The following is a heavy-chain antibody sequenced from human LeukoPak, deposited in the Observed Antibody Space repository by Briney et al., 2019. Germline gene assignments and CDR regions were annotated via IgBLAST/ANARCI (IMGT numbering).Heavy chain of an antibody. D-gene: IGHD3-10*01. Sequence: SETLSLTCTVSGGSISSGYYWSWIRQPAGKGLEWIGRFYSSGSTNYNSSLKSRVTISVDTSKNQFSLRLTSVTAADTAVYYCAREFWNYRSGNLQAFDIWGQGTMVTVSS. J-gene: IGHJ3*02. V-gene: IGHV4-61*02. CDR3: AREFWNYRSGNLQAFDI. CDR2: FYSSGST. CDR1: GGSISSGYY.